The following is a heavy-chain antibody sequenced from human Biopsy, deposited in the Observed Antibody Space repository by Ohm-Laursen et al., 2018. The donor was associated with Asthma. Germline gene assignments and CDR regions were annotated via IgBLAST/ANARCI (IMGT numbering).Heavy chain of an antibody. CDR1: YGSITSGGYY. V-gene: IGHV4-31*03. CDR2: FYYSGST. CDR3: ARAQDYYDSRGYYRSFDY. Sequence: TLSLTCTVSYGSITSGGYYWTWIRQHPGKGLEWIGFFYYSGSTYYNPSLKSRVSISIDTSKNQFSLKLSSVTAADTAVYYCARAQDYYDSRGYYRSFDYWGQGTLVTVSS. D-gene: IGHD3-22*01. J-gene: IGHJ4*02.